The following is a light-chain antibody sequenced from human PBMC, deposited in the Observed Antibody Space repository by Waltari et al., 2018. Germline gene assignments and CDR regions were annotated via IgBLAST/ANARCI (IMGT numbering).Light chain of an antibody. Sequence: DNQMTQSPSSLSASVGDRVTITCQASQDIRNHLNGYQQKPGKPPKLLIYDASNFQSGVPSRFSGLPSGTDFTFTISSLPPEDIATYYCLQYDNVPPTFGAGTKVDIK. CDR2: DAS. V-gene: IGKV1-33*01. CDR1: QDIRNH. J-gene: IGKJ4*01. CDR3: LQYDNVPPT.